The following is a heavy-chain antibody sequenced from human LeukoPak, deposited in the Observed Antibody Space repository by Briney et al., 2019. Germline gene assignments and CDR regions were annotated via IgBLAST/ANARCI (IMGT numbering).Heavy chain of an antibody. J-gene: IGHJ4*02. CDR3: ASGRYYDSSGYYYVNY. Sequence: PGGSLRLSCAASGFTFSSYSMNWVRQAPGKGLEWVSSISSSSSYIYYADSVKGRFTISRDNAKNSLYLQMNSLRAEDTAVYYCASGRYYDSSGYYYVNYWGQGTLVTASS. CDR1: GFTFSSYS. D-gene: IGHD3-22*01. V-gene: IGHV3-21*01. CDR2: ISSSSSYI.